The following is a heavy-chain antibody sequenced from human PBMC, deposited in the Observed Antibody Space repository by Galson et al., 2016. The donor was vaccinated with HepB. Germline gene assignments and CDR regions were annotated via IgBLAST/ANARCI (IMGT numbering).Heavy chain of an antibody. CDR3: ARGGYHYDGLDV. V-gene: IGHV1-69*04. CDR2: IIPILDIP. Sequence: SVKVSCKASGGNFSSYAISWVRQAPGQGLEWMGRIIPILDIPNYAQKLQGRVTISADKSTTTSYMELSSLRSEDTALYYCARGGYHYDGLDVWGQGTTVNVS. J-gene: IGHJ6*02. CDR1: GGNFSSYA.